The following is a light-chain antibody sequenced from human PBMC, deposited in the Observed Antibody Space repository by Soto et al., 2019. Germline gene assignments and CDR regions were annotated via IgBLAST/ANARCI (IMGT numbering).Light chain of an antibody. Sequence: AIRMTQSPSSLSASTGDRVTITCRASQGISSYLAWYQQKPGKAPRLLIYDASSLQSGVPSRFSGSGSGTEFTLTISSLQPDDFASYYCQQYNSYSWTFGQGTKVEIK. V-gene: IGKV1-8*01. CDR2: DAS. CDR1: QGISSY. CDR3: QQYNSYSWT. J-gene: IGKJ1*01.